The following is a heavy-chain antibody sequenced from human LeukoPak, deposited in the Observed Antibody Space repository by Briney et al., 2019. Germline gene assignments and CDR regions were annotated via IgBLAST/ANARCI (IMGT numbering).Heavy chain of an antibody. CDR1: GYTFTSYD. CDR2: MNPNSGNT. J-gene: IGHJ4*02. CDR3: ARHIAVAGVEE. V-gene: IGHV1-8*03. Sequence: ASVKVSCKASGYTFTSYDINWVRQATGQGLEWMGWMNPNSGNTGYAQKFQGRATITRNTSISTAYMELSSLRSEDTAVYYCARHIAVAGVEEWGQGTLVTVSS. D-gene: IGHD6-19*01.